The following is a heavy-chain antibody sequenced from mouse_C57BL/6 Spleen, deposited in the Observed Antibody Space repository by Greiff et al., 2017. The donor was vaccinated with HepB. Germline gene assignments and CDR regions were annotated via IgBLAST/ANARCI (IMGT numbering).Heavy chain of an antibody. Sequence: VKLQQPGAELVMPGASVKLSCKASGYTFTSYWMHWVKQRPGQGLEWIGEIDPSDSYTNYNQKFKGKSTLTVDKSSSTAYMQLSSLTSEDSAVYYCARWRYQPYAMDYWGQGTSVTVSS. CDR3: ARWRYQPYAMDY. CDR1: GYTFTSYW. V-gene: IGHV1-69*01. J-gene: IGHJ4*01. D-gene: IGHD2-14*01. CDR2: IDPSDSYT.